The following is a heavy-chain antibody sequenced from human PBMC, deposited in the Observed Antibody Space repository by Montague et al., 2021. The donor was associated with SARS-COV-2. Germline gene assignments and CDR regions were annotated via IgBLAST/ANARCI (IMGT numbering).Heavy chain of an antibody. CDR1: GFTHSKYG. CDR3: VGDPGDPDTFDY. J-gene: IGHJ4*02. V-gene: IGHV3-33*01. CDR2: IWNDGSKK. Sequence: SLRLSCAASGFTHSKYGVHWVRQAPGKGLEWVASIWNDGSKKYHXDSVKGRFTISRDNSNNMLYLQMDSLRAEDAAVYYCVGDPGDPDTFDYWGQGTQATVSS. D-gene: IGHD7-27*01.